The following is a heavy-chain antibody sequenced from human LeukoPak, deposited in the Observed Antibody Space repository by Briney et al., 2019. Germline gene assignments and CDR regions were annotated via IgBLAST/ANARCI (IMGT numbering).Heavy chain of an antibody. J-gene: IGHJ4*02. V-gene: IGHV4-59*01. CDR3: ARGSRYCSTTSCSSFDY. CDR2: MFHSGSP. CDR1: RGSISSYY. Sequence: SETLSHTCTVSRGSISSYYWNWIRPSPRRGLEWIGYMFHSGSPNYNPSLKSRVAISIDTSKNQFSLKLSSVTAADTAVYYCARGSRYCSTTSCSSFDYWGQGTLVTVSS. D-gene: IGHD2-2*01.